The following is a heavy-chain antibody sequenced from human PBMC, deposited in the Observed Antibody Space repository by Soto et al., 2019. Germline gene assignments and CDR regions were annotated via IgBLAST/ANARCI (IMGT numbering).Heavy chain of an antibody. CDR2: ISSGGSTI. Sequence: GGSLRLSCAASGFTFSSYEMNWVRQAPGKGLEWVSYISSGGSTIYYADSVRGRFTVSRDNAKNSLYLQMNSLRAEDTAVYYCARESEDLTSNFDYWGQGTLVTVSS. CDR3: ARESEDLTSNFDY. J-gene: IGHJ4*02. V-gene: IGHV3-48*03. CDR1: GFTFSSYE.